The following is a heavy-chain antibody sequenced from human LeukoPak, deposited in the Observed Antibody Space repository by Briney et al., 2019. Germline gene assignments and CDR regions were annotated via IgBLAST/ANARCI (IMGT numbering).Heavy chain of an antibody. CDR2: IHISGRS. Sequence: KSSETLSLTSSVSGDSMSSHYLSWIRHPAGKGLEWIGRIHISGRSNINPSLKSRLTMSVDTSKNHFSLKLVSVTAADTAVYYCARDWGRVGLRGFDPWGQGTLVTVSS. V-gene: IGHV4-4*07. D-gene: IGHD3-16*01. J-gene: IGHJ5*02. CDR1: GDSMSSHY. CDR3: ARDWGRVGLRGFDP.